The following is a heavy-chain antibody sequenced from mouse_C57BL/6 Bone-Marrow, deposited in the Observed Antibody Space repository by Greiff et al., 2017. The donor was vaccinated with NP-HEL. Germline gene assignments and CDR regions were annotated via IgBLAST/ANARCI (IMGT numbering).Heavy chain of an antibody. D-gene: IGHD2-2*01. V-gene: IGHV1-69*01. Sequence: QVQLQQPGAELVMPGASVKLSCKASGYTFTSYWMHWVKQRPGQGLEWIGEIDPSDSYTNYNQKFKGKSTLTVDKSSSTAYMQLSSLTSEGSAVYYCAWLPFDYWGQGTTLTVSS. CDR1: GYTFTSYW. J-gene: IGHJ2*01. CDR3: AWLPFDY. CDR2: IDPSDSYT.